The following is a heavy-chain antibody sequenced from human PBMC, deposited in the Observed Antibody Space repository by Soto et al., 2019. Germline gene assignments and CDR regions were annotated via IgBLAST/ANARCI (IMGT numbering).Heavy chain of an antibody. Sequence: SVKVSCKASGGTFSSYAISWVRQAPGQGLEWMGGIIPIFGTANYAQKFQGRLTITADESTNTAYMELSSLRSGDTAVYYCGRGGGPYVWFNEFWGQGTLVTVSS. V-gene: IGHV1-69*13. CDR2: IIPIFGTA. J-gene: IGHJ4*02. CDR1: GGTFSSYA. CDR3: GRGGGPYVWFNEF. D-gene: IGHD3-16*01.